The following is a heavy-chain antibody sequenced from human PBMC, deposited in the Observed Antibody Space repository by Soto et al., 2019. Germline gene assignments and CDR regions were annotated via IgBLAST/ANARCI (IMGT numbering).Heavy chain of an antibody. Sequence: QVQLVQSGAEVKKPGAPVKVSCKASGYTFTSNGISWVRQAPGQGLGWMGWISANIGNTNYAQKLQGRVTMTTDTSTSTAYMELRSLRSDDTAVYYCARVSEYYDFWSGYPNYYYYGMDVWGQGTTVTVSS. CDR1: GYTFTSNG. CDR2: ISANIGNT. D-gene: IGHD3-3*01. J-gene: IGHJ6*02. CDR3: ARVSEYYDFWSGYPNYYYYGMDV. V-gene: IGHV1-18*01.